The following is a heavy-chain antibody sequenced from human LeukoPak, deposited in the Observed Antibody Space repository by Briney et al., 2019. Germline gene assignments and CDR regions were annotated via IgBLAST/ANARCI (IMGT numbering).Heavy chain of an antibody. CDR3: ARDWDCSGGACRDCFDP. CDR1: GSTFTNYG. Sequence: ASVKVSCKASGSTFTNYGISWVRQAPGQGLEWMGWISADNGDTNYAQNLQDRVTMTTDTSTSTVYMELRSLRSDDTAVYYCARDWDCSGGACRDCFDPWGQGTLVTVSS. J-gene: IGHJ5*02. CDR2: ISADNGDT. D-gene: IGHD2-15*01. V-gene: IGHV1-18*01.